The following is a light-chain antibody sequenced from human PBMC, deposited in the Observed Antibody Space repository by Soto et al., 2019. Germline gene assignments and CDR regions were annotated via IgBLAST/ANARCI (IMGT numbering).Light chain of an antibody. CDR3: KSYTTTSTYV. V-gene: IGLV2-14*01. J-gene: IGLJ1*01. CDR1: SSGVGAYNY. Sequence: QSVLTQPASVSGSPGQSIAISCTGTSSGVGAYNYVSWYQQPPGKAPKLMIYDVSNRPSGVSDRFSGSKSGNTASLTISGLQTEDEADYYCKSYTTTSTYVFGTGTKSPS. CDR2: DVS.